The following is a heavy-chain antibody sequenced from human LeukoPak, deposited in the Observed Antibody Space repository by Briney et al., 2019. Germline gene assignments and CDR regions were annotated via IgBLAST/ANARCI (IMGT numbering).Heavy chain of an antibody. Sequence: TLCPSRAASLLTACGDSMSCVRQAPGEGLEWVSVIYSGGSTYYAASVKSRFTISRDNSKNTLYLQMNNLRAEDTAVYYCASGSDSYRTRYYYLDVWGKGTTVTVSS. CDR2: IYSGGST. D-gene: IGHD3-10*01. CDR3: ASGSDSYRTRYYYLDV. CDR1: LLTACGDS. J-gene: IGHJ6*03. V-gene: IGHV3-53*01.